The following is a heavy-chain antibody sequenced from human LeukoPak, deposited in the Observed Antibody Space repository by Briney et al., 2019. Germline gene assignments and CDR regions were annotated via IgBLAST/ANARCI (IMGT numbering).Heavy chain of an antibody. CDR3: ARGDGYNEGYFDY. J-gene: IGHJ4*02. Sequence: PSETLSLTCTVSRGSISIDYWSWIRQPPGKGLEWVGYIYYSGSTNYNPSLKSRVTISGDTSKNQFSLKLSSVTAADTAVYYCARGDGYNEGYFDYWGQGTLVTVSS. CDR1: RGSISIDY. V-gene: IGHV4-59*01. D-gene: IGHD5-24*01. CDR2: IYYSGST.